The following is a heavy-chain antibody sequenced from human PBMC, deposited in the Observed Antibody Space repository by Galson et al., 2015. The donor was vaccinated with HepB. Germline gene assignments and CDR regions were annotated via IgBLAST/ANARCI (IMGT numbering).Heavy chain of an antibody. D-gene: IGHD3-3*01. J-gene: IGHJ6*02. Sequence: SVKVSCKASGYTFTSYAMHWVRQAPGQRLEWMGWINAGNGNTKYSQKFQGRVTITRDTSASTAYMELSSLRSEDTAVYYCARYDFWSGYHHLDVWGQGTTVTVSS. CDR2: INAGNGNT. V-gene: IGHV1-3*01. CDR3: ARYDFWSGYHHLDV. CDR1: GYTFTSYA.